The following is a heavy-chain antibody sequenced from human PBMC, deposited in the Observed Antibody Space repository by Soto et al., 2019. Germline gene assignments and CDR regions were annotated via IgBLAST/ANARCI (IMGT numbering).Heavy chain of an antibody. CDR1: GGTFSSYA. V-gene: IGHV1-69*06. CDR2: IIPIFGTA. CDR3: ARPAAIQYYYYGMDV. D-gene: IGHD2-2*02. J-gene: IGHJ6*02. Sequence: SVKVSCKASGGTFSSYAISWVRQAPGQGLEWMGGIIPIFGTANYAQKFQGRVTITADKSTSTAYMELSSLRSEDTAVYYCARPAAIQYYYYGMDVWGQGTTVNVSS.